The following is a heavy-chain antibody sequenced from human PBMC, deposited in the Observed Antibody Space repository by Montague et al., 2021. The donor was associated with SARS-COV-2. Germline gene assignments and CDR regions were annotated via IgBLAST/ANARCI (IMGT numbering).Heavy chain of an antibody. CDR3: ASSGITLTGLDAFDI. J-gene: IGHJ3*02. CDR2: TYYRSKWDS. CDR1: GDSVSSKSVA. V-gene: IGHV6-1*01. D-gene: IGHD3-9*01. Sequence: CAISGDSVSSKSVAWNWNRQSPSRGLELLGRTYYRSKWDSDYAXXXKXXLVITPDTSKNQVSLQLNSVIPEDTAVYFCASSGITLTGLDAFDIWGQGTMVTVSS.